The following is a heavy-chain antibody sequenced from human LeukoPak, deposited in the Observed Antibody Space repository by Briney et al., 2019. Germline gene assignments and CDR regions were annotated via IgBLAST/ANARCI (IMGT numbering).Heavy chain of an antibody. CDR3: AREFRSDYYYYGLDV. CDR2: ISYGGST. J-gene: IGHJ6*02. CDR1: GGSINSYY. Sequence: PSETLSLTCTVSGGSINSYYWSWIRQPPGKGLEWIGSISYGGSTNYNPSLKSRVTISVDTSKNQFSLKVSSMTSADTSVYYCAREFRSDYYYYGLDVWGQGTTVTVSS. V-gene: IGHV4-59*01.